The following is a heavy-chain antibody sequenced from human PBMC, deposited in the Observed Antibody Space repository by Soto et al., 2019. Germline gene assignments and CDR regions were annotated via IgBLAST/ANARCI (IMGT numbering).Heavy chain of an antibody. V-gene: IGHV4-4*02. Sequence: QVQLQESGPGRVKPSGTLSLTYAVSGGSISSSNWWSWVRQPPGKGREWIGEIYHSGSTYYNPSLKSRVTISVDKSKNQFSLKLSSVTAADTAVYYCARVWTTVTNWFDPWGQGTLVTVSS. CDR3: ARVWTTVTNWFDP. CDR1: GGSISSSNW. CDR2: IYHSGST. D-gene: IGHD4-17*01. J-gene: IGHJ5*02.